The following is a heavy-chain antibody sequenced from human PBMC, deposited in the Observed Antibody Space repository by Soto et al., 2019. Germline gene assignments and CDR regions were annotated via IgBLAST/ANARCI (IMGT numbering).Heavy chain of an antibody. Sequence: GASVKVSCKASGYTFTGYYMHWVRQAPGQGLEWMGWINPNSGGTNYAQKFQGRVIMTRDTSISTAYMELSRLRSDDTAVYYCARDPEYYDFWSGYLFDPWGQGTLVTVSS. J-gene: IGHJ5*02. D-gene: IGHD3-3*01. CDR3: ARDPEYYDFWSGYLFDP. V-gene: IGHV1-2*02. CDR2: INPNSGGT. CDR1: GYTFTGYY.